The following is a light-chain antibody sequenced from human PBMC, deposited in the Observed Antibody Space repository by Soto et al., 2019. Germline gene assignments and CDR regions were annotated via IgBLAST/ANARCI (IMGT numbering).Light chain of an antibody. CDR3: GSYAGSNNDL. CDR2: EVN. J-gene: IGLJ1*01. Sequence: QSALTQPPSASGAPGQEVTISCAGTSSDVGGYNYVYWYQQHPGKAPRLIIYEVNQRPAGVADRFSGSTSGNTASLTVSGLQAEDEADYYCGSYAGSNNDLFGTGTKLTVL. V-gene: IGLV2-8*01. CDR1: SSDVGGYNY.